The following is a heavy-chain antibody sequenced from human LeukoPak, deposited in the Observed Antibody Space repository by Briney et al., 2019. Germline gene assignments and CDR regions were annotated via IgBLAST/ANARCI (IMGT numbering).Heavy chain of an antibody. CDR2: IYYSGST. J-gene: IGHJ4*02. D-gene: IGHD6-19*01. CDR1: GGSVTDYY. Sequence: PSETLSLTCTVSGGSVTDYYWSWIRQSPGKGLEWIGYIYYSGSTNYNPSLKSRVTISVDTSKNQFSLKLSSVTAADTALYYCARYQKYTSGWYYLDYWGQGTLVTVSS. CDR3: ARYQKYTSGWYYLDY. V-gene: IGHV4-59*02.